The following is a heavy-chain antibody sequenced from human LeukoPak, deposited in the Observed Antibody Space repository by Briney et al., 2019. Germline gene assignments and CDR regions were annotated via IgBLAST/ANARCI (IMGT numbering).Heavy chain of an antibody. Sequence: SLGVLRPSCAASGFTFSSYWMSWVRQAPGKGLEWVANIKRDGSEKYYVDSVKGRFTISRDNAKNSLYLQMNSLRAEDTAVYYCARDVNYYGMDVWGKGTTVTVSS. J-gene: IGHJ6*04. V-gene: IGHV3-7*03. CDR2: IKRDGSEK. CDR1: GFTFSSYW. CDR3: ARDVNYYGMDV.